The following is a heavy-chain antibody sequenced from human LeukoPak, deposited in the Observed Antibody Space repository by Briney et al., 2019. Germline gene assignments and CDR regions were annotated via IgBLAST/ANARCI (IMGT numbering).Heavy chain of an antibody. D-gene: IGHD3-22*01. CDR1: GYSFTSYW. J-gene: IGHJ4*02. Sequence: GESLKISRKGSGYSFTSYWIGWVRQMPGKGLEWMGIIYPGDSDTRYSPSFQGQVTISADKSISTAYLQWSSLRASDTAMYYCARLPYYYDSSGYYLDYWGQGTLVTVSS. CDR3: ARLPYYYDSSGYYLDY. CDR2: IYPGDSDT. V-gene: IGHV5-51*01.